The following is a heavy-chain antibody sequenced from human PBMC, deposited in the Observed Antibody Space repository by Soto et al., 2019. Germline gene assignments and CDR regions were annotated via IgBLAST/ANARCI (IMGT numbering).Heavy chain of an antibody. J-gene: IGHJ6*02. D-gene: IGHD6-19*01. CDR1: GFTFSSYA. CDR2: ISYDGSNK. CDR3: ARDDSIAVAGTRYYYGMDV. V-gene: IGHV3-30-3*01. Sequence: QVQLVESGGGVVQPGRSLRLSCAASGFTFSSYAMHWVRQAPGKGLEWVAVISYDGSNKYYADSVKGRFTISRDNSKNMLCVQMNSLGGEDTAVYYCARDDSIAVAGTRYYYGMDVCGQGTAVTVSS.